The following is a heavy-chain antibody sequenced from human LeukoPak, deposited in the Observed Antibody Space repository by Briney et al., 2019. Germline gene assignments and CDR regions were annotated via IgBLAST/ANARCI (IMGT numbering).Heavy chain of an antibody. J-gene: IGHJ4*02. Sequence: GGSLRLSCAASGFIFSNYGMNWVRQAPGKGLEWVSAISGSGGSTYYADSVKGRFTISRDNSKNTLYLQMNSLRAEDTAVYYCAKGNERENYYDSSGYYDYWGQGTLVTVSS. D-gene: IGHD3-22*01. V-gene: IGHV3-23*01. CDR2: ISGSGGST. CDR1: GFIFSNYG. CDR3: AKGNERENYYDSSGYYDY.